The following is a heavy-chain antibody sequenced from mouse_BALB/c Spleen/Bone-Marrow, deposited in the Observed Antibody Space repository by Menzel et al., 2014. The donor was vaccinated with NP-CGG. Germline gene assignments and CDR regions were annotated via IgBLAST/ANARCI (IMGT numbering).Heavy chain of an antibody. CDR3: ARNWDLYFFDY. J-gene: IGHJ2*01. D-gene: IGHD4-1*01. Sequence: EVQLQQSGPGLVKPSQSLSLTCTVTGYSITGDYAWNWIRQFPGNKLEWMGYISYSGTTSYNPSLKSRISITRDTSKNQFFLQLNSVTTEDTATYDCARNWDLYFFDYWGQGTTLTVSS. CDR1: GYSITGDYA. CDR2: ISYSGTT. V-gene: IGHV3-2*02.